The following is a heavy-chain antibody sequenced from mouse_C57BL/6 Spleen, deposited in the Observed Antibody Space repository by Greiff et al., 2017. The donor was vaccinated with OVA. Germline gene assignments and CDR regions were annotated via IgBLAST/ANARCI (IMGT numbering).Heavy chain of an antibody. D-gene: IGHD1-1*01. Sequence: VMLVESGPELVKPGASVKISCKASGYAFSSSWMNWVKQRPGKGLEWIGRIYPGDGDTNYNGKFKGKATLTADKSSSTAYMQLSSLTSEDSAVYFCARGAYGSSYGYFDVWGTGTTVTVSS. CDR3: ARGAYGSSYGYFDV. CDR1: GYAFSSSW. V-gene: IGHV1-82*01. J-gene: IGHJ1*03. CDR2: IYPGDGDT.